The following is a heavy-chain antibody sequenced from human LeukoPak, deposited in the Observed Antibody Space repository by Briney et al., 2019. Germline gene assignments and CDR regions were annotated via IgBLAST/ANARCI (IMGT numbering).Heavy chain of an antibody. V-gene: IGHV4-4*07. Sequence: SETLSLTCTVSGGSIINYYWSWIRQSAGTGLEWVGRIYITGSTNYNPSLQSRLSMSVDTSKNQFSLRLTSVSAADTAVYYCARLKYYYSTGYAPGYYMDVWGKGITVTVSS. CDR3: ARLKYYYSTGYAPGYYMDV. CDR1: GGSIINYY. D-gene: IGHD3-22*01. J-gene: IGHJ6*03. CDR2: IYITGST.